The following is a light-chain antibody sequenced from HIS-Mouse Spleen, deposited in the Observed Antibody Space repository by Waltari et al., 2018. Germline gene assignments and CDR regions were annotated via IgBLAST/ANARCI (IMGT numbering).Light chain of an antibody. Sequence: SYELTPPHSVSVSPGHTARITCSGDALKNKYASLYQQKSGQAPVLVIYDDSKRPSGIPERFSGASSGTMATLTISGAQVEDEADYYCYSTDSSGNHRVFGGGTKLTVL. J-gene: IGLJ2*01. CDR2: DDS. V-gene: IGLV3-10*01. CDR3: YSTDSSGNHRV. CDR1: ALKNKY.